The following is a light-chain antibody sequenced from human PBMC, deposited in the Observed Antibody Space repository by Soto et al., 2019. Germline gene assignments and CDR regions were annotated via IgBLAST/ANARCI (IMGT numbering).Light chain of an antibody. Sequence: QSALTQPASVSASPGQSITISCTGTSSDVGAYNYVSWYQQHPGKAPQHMIYEVNNRPSGVSNRFSGSKSGSTASLTISGLQAEDEADYYCSSYISSSTLAYVFGTGTKLTVL. CDR3: SSYISSSTLAYV. J-gene: IGLJ1*01. CDR2: EVN. V-gene: IGLV2-14*01. CDR1: SSDVGAYNY.